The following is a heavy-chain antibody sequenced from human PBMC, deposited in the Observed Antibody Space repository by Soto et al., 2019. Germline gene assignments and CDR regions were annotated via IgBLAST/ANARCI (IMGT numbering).Heavy chain of an antibody. CDR2: IIPILGIA. V-gene: IGHV1-69*02. Sequence: QVQLVQSGAEVKKPGSSVKVSCKASGGTFSSYTISWVRQAPGQGLEWMGRIIPILGIANYAQKFQGRVTXTXDXXTSTAYMELSSLRSEDTAVYYCARPGYYDRSGYGDWGQGTLVTVSS. D-gene: IGHD3-22*01. CDR3: ARPGYYDRSGYGD. CDR1: GGTFSSYT. J-gene: IGHJ4*02.